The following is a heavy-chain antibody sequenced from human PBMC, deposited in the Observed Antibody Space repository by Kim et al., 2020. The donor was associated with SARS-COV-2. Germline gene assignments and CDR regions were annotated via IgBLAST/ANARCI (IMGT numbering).Heavy chain of an antibody. CDR1: GYTFTSYA. J-gene: IGHJ4*02. D-gene: IGHD6-13*01. CDR2: INTNTGNP. V-gene: IGHV7-4-1*02. CDR3: ARLVRIAAAGTPPWVDY. Sequence: ASVKVSCKASGYTFTSYAMNWVRQAPGQGLEWMGWINTNTGNPTYAQGFTGRFVFSLDTSVSTAYLQISSLKAEDTAVYYCARLVRIAAAGTPPWVDYWGQGTLVTVSS.